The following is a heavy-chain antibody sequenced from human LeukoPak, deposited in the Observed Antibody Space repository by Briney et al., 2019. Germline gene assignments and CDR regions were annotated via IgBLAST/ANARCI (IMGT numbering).Heavy chain of an antibody. V-gene: IGHV3-48*01. CDR1: GFTFSSYS. CDR2: ISSSSSTI. CDR3: ARDAGEYYYDSSGYHPRGYFDY. Sequence: GSLRLSCAASGFTFSSYSMNWVRQAPGKGLEWVSYISSSSSTIYYADSVKGRFTISRDISKNTLYLQMNSLRAEDTAVYYCARDAGEYYYDSSGYHPRGYFDYWGQGTLVTVSS. D-gene: IGHD3-22*01. J-gene: IGHJ4*02.